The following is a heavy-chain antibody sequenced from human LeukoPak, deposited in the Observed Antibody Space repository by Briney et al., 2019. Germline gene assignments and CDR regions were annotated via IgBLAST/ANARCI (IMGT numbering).Heavy chain of an antibody. D-gene: IGHD6-19*01. V-gene: IGHV3-23*01. J-gene: IGHJ4*02. CDR3: AKTPYSSVYLQIDY. Sequence: PGGSLRLSCAASGFTFSSYAMSWVRQAPGKGLEWVSAISGSGGSTYYADSVKGRFTISRDNSKNTLYLQMNSLRAEDTAVYYCAKTPYSSVYLQIDYWGQGTLVTVSS. CDR2: ISGSGGST. CDR1: GFTFSSYA.